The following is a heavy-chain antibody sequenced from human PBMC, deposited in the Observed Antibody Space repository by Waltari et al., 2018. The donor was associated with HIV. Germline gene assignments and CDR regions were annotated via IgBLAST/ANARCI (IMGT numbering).Heavy chain of an antibody. J-gene: IGHJ4*02. CDR3: ARASPEGGYLDY. CDR2: IWFDGGKK. D-gene: IGHD2-15*01. Sequence: QVQVVESGGGVVQPGTSLRLSCEASGFSFSDSGMHWVRQAPGKGLELVVVIWFDGGKKVFADSVKGRFTISRDNSKNTVELHMNSVTVEDTAVYYCARASPEGGYLDYWGQGTLVTVSS. V-gene: IGHV3-33*01. CDR1: GFSFSDSG.